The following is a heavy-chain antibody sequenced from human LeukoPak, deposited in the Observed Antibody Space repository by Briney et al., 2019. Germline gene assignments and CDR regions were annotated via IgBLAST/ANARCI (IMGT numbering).Heavy chain of an antibody. Sequence: SETLSLTCAVYGGSFSGYYWSWIRQPPGKGLEWIGEINHSGSTNYNPSLKSRVTISVDTSKNQFSLKLSSVTAADTAVCYCARGREYMVRGVRSGAFDIWGQGTMVTVSS. CDR2: INHSGST. CDR1: GGSFSGYY. D-gene: IGHD3-10*01. J-gene: IGHJ3*02. V-gene: IGHV4-34*01. CDR3: ARGREYMVRGVRSGAFDI.